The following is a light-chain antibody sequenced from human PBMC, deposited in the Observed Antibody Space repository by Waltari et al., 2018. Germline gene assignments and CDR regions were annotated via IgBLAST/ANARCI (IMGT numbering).Light chain of an antibody. J-gene: IGLJ2*01. CDR3: SSYIRISASWV. CDR2: DVT. Sequence: QSALTQPVSVSGSPGQSITISCTGTSSDVGGFNYVSWYQHHPGKAPKLMSYDVTKRPSGVSNRVSGSGSGNTASLTISGLQSEDEAYYYCSSYIRISASWVFGGGTKLTVL. CDR1: SSDVGGFNY. V-gene: IGLV2-14*03.